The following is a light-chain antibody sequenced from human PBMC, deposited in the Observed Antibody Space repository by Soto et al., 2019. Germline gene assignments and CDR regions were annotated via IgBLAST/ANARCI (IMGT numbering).Light chain of an antibody. Sequence: QSALTQPASVSGSPGQSITISCTGTSSDVGGYNYVSWYQQHPGKAPKLMIYDVSNRPSGVSNRLSGSKSGNPASLTISGLQAEDEAGYFCSSYTSSSTLGVVFGGGTKLTVL. CDR2: DVS. V-gene: IGLV2-14*01. J-gene: IGLJ2*01. CDR1: SSDVGGYNY. CDR3: SSYTSSSTLGVV.